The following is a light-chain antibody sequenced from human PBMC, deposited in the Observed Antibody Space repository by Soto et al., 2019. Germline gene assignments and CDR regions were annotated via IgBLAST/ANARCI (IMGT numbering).Light chain of an antibody. Sequence: QSVLTQPASVSGSPGQSITISCTGTNSDIGGYNFVSWYQQHPGKVPKLIIYEVTNRPSGVSNRFSASKSGSTASLTISGLQAEDEADYYCSSYTSLSSLVLFGGGTKLTVL. CDR2: EVT. CDR1: NSDIGGYNF. V-gene: IGLV2-14*01. CDR3: SSYTSLSSLVL. J-gene: IGLJ2*01.